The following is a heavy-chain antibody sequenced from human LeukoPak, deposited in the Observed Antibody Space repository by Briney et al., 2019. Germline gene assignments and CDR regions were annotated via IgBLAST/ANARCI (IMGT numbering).Heavy chain of an antibody. CDR2: IYTSGST. CDR1: GGSISSYY. V-gene: IGHV4-4*07. Sequence: SETLSLTCTVSGGSISSYYWSWIRQPAGKGLEWIGRIYTSGSTNYNPSLKSRVTMSVDTSKNQFSLKLSSVTAADMAVYYCARTPFCSGHNYWSQGILVTVSS. D-gene: IGHD3-3*01. J-gene: IGHJ4*02. CDR3: ARTPFCSGHNY.